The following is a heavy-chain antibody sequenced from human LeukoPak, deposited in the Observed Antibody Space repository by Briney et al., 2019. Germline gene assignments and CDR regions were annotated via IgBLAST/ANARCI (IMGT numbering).Heavy chain of an antibody. Sequence: GGSLRLSCAASGFTFSTYAMHWVRQAPGKGLEWVAVIPYDGSNKYYADSVKGRFTISRDNSKNTLYLQMNSLRAEDTAVYYCAKRRGLELLYYYYMDVWGKGTTVTVSS. D-gene: IGHD1-7*01. CDR2: IPYDGSNK. CDR3: AKRRGLELLYYYYMDV. J-gene: IGHJ6*03. CDR1: GFTFSTYA. V-gene: IGHV3-30*04.